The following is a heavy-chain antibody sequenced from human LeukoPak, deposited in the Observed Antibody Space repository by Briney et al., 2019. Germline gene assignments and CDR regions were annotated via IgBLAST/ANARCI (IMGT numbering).Heavy chain of an antibody. CDR2: IIPILGIA. D-gene: IGHD6-6*01. J-gene: IGHJ6*02. V-gene: IGHV1-69*04. Sequence: SVKVSCKASGGTFSSYAISWVRQAPGQGLESMGRIIPILGIANYAQKFQGRVTMTEDTSTDTVYMELSSLRSEDTAVYYCATRMGQLVQYNYYGMDVWGQGTTVTVSS. CDR3: ATRMGQLVQYNYYGMDV. CDR1: GGTFSSYA.